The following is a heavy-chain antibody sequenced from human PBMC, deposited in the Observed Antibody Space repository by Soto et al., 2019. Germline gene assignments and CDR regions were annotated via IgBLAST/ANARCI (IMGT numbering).Heavy chain of an antibody. CDR1: GDTFAFYS. D-gene: IGHD3-10*01. Sequence: QVQLVQSGAEVKRPRSSVKVSCKASGDTFAFYSINWVRQAPGLGLEWMGRINPILSMSNYAQRFQGRVTMTADKSTSTAYMVLNSLRSEETAMYYCETSYGSGYRAFDYWGQGALVTVSS. CDR3: ETSYGSGYRAFDY. J-gene: IGHJ4*02. CDR2: INPILSMS. V-gene: IGHV1-69*02.